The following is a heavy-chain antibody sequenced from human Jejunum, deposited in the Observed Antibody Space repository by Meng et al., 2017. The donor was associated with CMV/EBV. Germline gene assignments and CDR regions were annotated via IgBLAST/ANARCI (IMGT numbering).Heavy chain of an antibody. Sequence: GGGLGLPGESLGLCWSALVFRVSGNTMGCVRQAPGKVVEWVALIYSGGTTFYADSVKGRFTISRDNSKNVLYLQMNSVRAEDTALYHCVRNLGYTYGLVSWGQGTLVTVSS. J-gene: IGHJ5*02. V-gene: IGHV3-66*01. CDR1: VFRVSGNT. CDR2: IYSGGTT. CDR3: VRNLGYTYGLVS. D-gene: IGHD5-18*01.